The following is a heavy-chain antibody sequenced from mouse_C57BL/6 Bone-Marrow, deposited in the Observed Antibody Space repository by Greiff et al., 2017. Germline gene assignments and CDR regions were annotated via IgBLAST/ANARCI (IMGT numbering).Heavy chain of an antibody. CDR3: ARYDYYAMDY. CDR2: IYPRSGNT. CDR1: GYTFTSYG. V-gene: IGHV1-81*01. Sequence: QVQLQQSGAELARPGASVKLSCKASGYTFTSYGISWVKQRTGQGLEWIGEIYPRSGNTYYNERFKGKATLTADKSSSTAYMELRSLTSEDSAVYFCARYDYYAMDYWGQGTSVTVSS. J-gene: IGHJ4*01.